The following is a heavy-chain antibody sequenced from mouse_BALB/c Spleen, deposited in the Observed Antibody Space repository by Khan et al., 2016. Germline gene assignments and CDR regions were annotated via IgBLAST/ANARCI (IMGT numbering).Heavy chain of an antibody. D-gene: IGHD1-1*01. CDR1: GYTFTNYG. CDR2: INTYSGES. J-gene: IGHJ1*01. CDR3: ARYRYYYGSSRYFDV. V-gene: IGHV9-3-1*01. Sequence: QFQLVQSGPELKRPGKTVKISCKASGYTFTNYGINWVKQAPGKGLKWMGWINTYSGESTYADDFKGRFAFSLETSANTAYLQINNLKNEDTATDFCARYRYYYGSSRYFDVWGAGTTVTVSS.